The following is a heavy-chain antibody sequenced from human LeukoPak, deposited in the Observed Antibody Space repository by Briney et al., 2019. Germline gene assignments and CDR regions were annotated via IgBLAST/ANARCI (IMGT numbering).Heavy chain of an antibody. CDR1: GGTFSSYA. CDR3: ASPGGDYYDSSGPGGYFQH. J-gene: IGHJ1*01. V-gene: IGHV1-69*05. D-gene: IGHD3-22*01. CDR2: MIPIFGTA. Sequence: GASVKVSCKASGGTFSSYAISWVRQAPGQGLEWMGRMIPIFGTANYAQKFQGRVTITTDESTSTAYMELSSLRSEDTAVYYCASPGGDYYDSSGPGGYFQHWGQGTLVTVSS.